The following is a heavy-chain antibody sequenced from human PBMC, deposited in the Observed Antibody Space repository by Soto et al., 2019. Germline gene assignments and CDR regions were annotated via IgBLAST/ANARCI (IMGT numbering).Heavy chain of an antibody. CDR1: GFTFSSYA. V-gene: IGHV3-49*03. CDR3: TRVRYEVSTGYYLFDY. D-gene: IGHD3-9*01. J-gene: IGHJ4*02. Sequence: GSLRLSCAASGFTFSSYAMSWFRQASGKGLEWVGFIRSKDYGETTEYAASVKDRFTISRDDSKSIVYLQMDNLRTEDTAMYYCTRVRYEVSTGYYLFDYWGQGTLVTVSS. CDR2: IRSKDYGETT.